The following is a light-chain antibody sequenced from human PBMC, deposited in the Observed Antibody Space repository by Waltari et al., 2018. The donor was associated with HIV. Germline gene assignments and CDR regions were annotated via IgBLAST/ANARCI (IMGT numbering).Light chain of an antibody. Sequence: QSVLTQPPSASGTPGQRVPISCSGSSANVGNTVYWYQQLPGTAPKVLIYRDNQRPSGVPDRFSGSRSGTSASLDVSGLRSEDEATYFCAAWDDTLYGWVFGGGTKLTVL. V-gene: IGLV1-47*01. CDR1: SANVGNT. CDR2: RDN. CDR3: AAWDDTLYGWV. J-gene: IGLJ3*02.